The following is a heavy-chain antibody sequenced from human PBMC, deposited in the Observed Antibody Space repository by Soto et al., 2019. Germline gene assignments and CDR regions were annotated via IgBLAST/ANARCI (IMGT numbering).Heavy chain of an antibody. CDR3: ARVSDSRGYYDY. V-gene: IGHV3-53*02. CDR2: IYSGGGT. CDR1: GFTVSGNY. Sequence: EVQLVETGGGLIQPGGSLRLSCVASGFTVSGNYMSWVRQAPGRGLEWVSLIYSGGGTFYADSVKGRFTISRDNSKNTLYLQMNSLRAEDTAVYFCARVSDSRGYYDYWGQGTLVTVSS. J-gene: IGHJ4*02. D-gene: IGHD3-22*01.